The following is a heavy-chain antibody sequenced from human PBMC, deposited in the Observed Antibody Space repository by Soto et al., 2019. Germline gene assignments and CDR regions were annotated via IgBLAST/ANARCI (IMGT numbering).Heavy chain of an antibody. Sequence: QVQLQESGPGLVKPSETLSLTCTVSGGSISSYYWSWIRQPPGKGLEWIGYIYYSGSTNYNPSLRTRVTLSVDTSKNHFSLKLSTVTAADTAVYYCARGNSSGWSFYYYYGMDVWGQGTTVTVSS. D-gene: IGHD6-19*01. CDR1: GGSISSYY. J-gene: IGHJ6*02. V-gene: IGHV4-59*01. CDR3: ARGNSSGWSFYYYYGMDV. CDR2: IYYSGST.